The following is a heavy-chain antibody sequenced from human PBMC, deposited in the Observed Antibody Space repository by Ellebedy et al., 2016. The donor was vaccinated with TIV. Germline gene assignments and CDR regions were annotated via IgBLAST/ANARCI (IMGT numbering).Heavy chain of an antibody. V-gene: IGHV5-51*01. CDR1: GYSFSSQW. D-gene: IGHD6-19*01. CDR2: IYPGDSHT. Sequence: KVSCKGSGYSFSSQWIGWVRQLPGNGLEWMAIIYPGDSHTEYSPSFQGQVTISADNSISTASLQWSSLKASDTAMYYCARWDGGAVPEPPDNCFDYWGQGTLVTVSS. CDR3: ARWDGGAVPEPPDNCFDY. J-gene: IGHJ4*02.